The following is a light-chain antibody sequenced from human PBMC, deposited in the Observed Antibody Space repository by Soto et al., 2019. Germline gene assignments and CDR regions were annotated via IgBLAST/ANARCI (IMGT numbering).Light chain of an antibody. Sequence: QSVLTQPASVSGSPGQSITISCTGTSSDVGAYDWVSWYQQHPGKAPKLIVCDVIQRPSGVSYRFSGSKSGNTAFLTISGLQAEDEADYYCSSYSSSNSVVFGGGAQLTVL. J-gene: IGLJ3*02. CDR2: DVI. CDR3: SSYSSSNSVV. CDR1: SSDVGAYDW. V-gene: IGLV2-14*03.